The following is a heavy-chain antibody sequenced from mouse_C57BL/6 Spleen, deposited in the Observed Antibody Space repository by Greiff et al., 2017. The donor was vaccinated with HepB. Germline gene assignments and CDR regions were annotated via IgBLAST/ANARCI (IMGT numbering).Heavy chain of an antibody. Sequence: VQLQQSGPELVKPGASVKISCKASGYAFSSSWMNWVKQRPGKGLEWIGRIYPGDGDTNYNGKFKGKATLTADKSSSTAYMQLSSLTSEDSAVYFCARYDGYPPAMDYWGQGTSVTVSS. J-gene: IGHJ4*01. CDR2: IYPGDGDT. D-gene: IGHD2-2*01. V-gene: IGHV1-82*01. CDR1: GYAFSSSW. CDR3: ARYDGYPPAMDY.